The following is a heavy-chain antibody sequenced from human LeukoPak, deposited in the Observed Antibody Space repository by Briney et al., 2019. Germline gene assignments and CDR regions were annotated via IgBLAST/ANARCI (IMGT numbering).Heavy chain of an antibody. D-gene: IGHD6-13*01. J-gene: IGHJ5*02. CDR3: AREGIAPYNWFDP. CDR1: GGTFSSYA. CDR2: IIPIFGTA. Sequence: SVKVSCKASGGTFSSYAISWVRQAPGQGLEWMGGIIPIFGTANYAQKFQGRVTITADESTSTAYMELSSLRSEDTAVYYCAREGIAPYNWFDPWGQGTLVTVSS. V-gene: IGHV1-69*13.